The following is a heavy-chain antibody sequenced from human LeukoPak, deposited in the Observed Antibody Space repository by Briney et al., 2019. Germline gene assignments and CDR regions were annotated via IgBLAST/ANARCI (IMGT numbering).Heavy chain of an antibody. CDR1: GGSISSYY. J-gene: IGHJ4*02. CDR2: IYTTGST. D-gene: IGHD2-8*02. CDR3: ARMRRTGGFDY. V-gene: IGHV4-4*07. Sequence: SETLSLTSTVSGGSISSYYWSWIRQPAGKGLEWIGRIYTTGSTNYNPSLKSRVTMSVDTSKTQLSLKLSYVTAAATAVYYCARMRRTGGFDYWGQGTLVTVSS.